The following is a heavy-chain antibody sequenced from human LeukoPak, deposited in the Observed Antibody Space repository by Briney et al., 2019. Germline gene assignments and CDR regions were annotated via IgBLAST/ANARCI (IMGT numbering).Heavy chain of an antibody. CDR2: ISYDGSNK. Sequence: PGGSLRLSCAASGFSFTSYAMNWVRQAPGKGLEWVAVISYDGSNKYYADSVKGRFTISRDNSKNTLYLQMNSLRAEDTAVYYCAKAAAAGYFDLWGRGTLVTVSS. CDR3: AKAAAAGYFDL. J-gene: IGHJ2*01. V-gene: IGHV3-30*18. D-gene: IGHD6-13*01. CDR1: GFSFTSYA.